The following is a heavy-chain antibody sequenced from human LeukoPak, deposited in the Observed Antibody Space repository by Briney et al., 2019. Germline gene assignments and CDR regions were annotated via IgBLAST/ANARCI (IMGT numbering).Heavy chain of an antibody. J-gene: IGHJ5*02. D-gene: IGHD3-10*01. V-gene: IGHV1-2*02. CDR2: INPNSGDT. CDR1: GYTFTGYY. Sequence: ASVKVSCKASGYTFTGYYMHWVRQAPGQGLEWMGWINPNSGDTNYAQKFQGRVTVTRDTSISTAYMELSRLRSDDTAVYYCARDLGNYYGSGSARFDPWGQGTLVTVSS. CDR3: ARDLGNYYGSGSARFDP.